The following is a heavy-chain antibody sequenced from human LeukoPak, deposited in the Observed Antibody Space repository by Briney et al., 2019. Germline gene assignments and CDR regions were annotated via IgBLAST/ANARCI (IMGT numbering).Heavy chain of an antibody. J-gene: IGHJ5*02. Sequence: GGSLRLSCAASGFTFSSYAMSWVRQAPGKGLEWVSAISGSGGSTYYADSVKGRFTISRDNSKNTLYLQMNSLRAEDTVVYYCARGPLYYDFWSGYFDPWGQGTLVTVSS. CDR3: ARGPLYYDFWSGYFDP. CDR1: GFTFSSYA. D-gene: IGHD3-3*01. V-gene: IGHV3-23*01. CDR2: ISGSGGST.